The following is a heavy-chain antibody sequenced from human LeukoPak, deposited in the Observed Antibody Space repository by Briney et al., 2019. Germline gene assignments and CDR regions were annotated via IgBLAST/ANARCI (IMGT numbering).Heavy chain of an antibody. CDR3: ARALRYFRRYYYYGMDV. J-gene: IGHJ6*02. V-gene: IGHV4-34*01. CDR1: GGSFSGYY. CDR2: INHSGST. D-gene: IGHD3-9*01. Sequence: SETLSLTCAVYGGSFSGYYWSWIRQPPGKGLEWIGEINHSGSTNYNPSLKSRVTISVDTSKNQFSLKLSSVTAADTAVYYCARALRYFRRYYYYGMDVWGQGTTVTVSS.